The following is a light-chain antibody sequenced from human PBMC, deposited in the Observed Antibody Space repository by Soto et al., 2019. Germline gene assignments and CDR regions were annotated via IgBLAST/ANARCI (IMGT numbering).Light chain of an antibody. Sequence: DIVMTQSPDSLAVSMGERATINCKSSQNILYNSNNKNYLAWYQQKPGQPPKLLIYWASTRESGVPDRFSGSGSGTDFTLTISSLQAEDVAVYYCQQYFSSPYTFGQGTKLDVK. CDR2: WAS. J-gene: IGKJ2*01. CDR1: QNILYNSNNKNY. V-gene: IGKV4-1*01. CDR3: QQYFSSPYT.